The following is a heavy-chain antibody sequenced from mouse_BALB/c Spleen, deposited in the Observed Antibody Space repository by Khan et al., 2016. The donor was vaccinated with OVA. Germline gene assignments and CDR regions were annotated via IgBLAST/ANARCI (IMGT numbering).Heavy chain of an antibody. CDR1: GFTFSNYW. CDR2: LRLKSDDYVT. J-gene: IGHJ2*01. CDR3: WILL. V-gene: IGHV6-6*02. Sequence: EVQLQESGGGLVQPGGSMKLSCVASGFTFSNYWMNWVRQSPEKGLEWVAELRLKSDDYVTPYAESVKGRFTISRDDAKGSVNLQMNNLRAEGTGIYYCWILLWGQGTTLTVSS.